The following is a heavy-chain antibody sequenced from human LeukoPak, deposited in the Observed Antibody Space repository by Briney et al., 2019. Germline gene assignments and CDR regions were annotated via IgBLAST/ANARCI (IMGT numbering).Heavy chain of an antibody. CDR1: GFTFSSYS. V-gene: IGHV3-48*04. Sequence: GGSLRLSCAASGFTFSSYSMNWVRQAPGKGLEWVSYISSSSSTIYYADSVKGRFTISRDNAKNSLYLQMNSLRAEDTAVYYCARVFTQGGMDVWGQGTTVTVSS. CDR2: ISSSSSTI. J-gene: IGHJ6*02. CDR3: ARVFTQGGMDV. D-gene: IGHD3-3*01.